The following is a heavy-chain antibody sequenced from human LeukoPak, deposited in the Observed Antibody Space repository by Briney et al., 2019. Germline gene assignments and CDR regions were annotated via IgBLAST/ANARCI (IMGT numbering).Heavy chain of an antibody. CDR3: ARAPIPYDRSRTDYRFDP. Sequence: SETLSLTCTVSGGSFSSFYWSWIRQPPGKGLEWIGYIYYSGSINYNPSLKSRVTISVDTSKNQFSLKLNSVTAADTAVYYCARAPIPYDRSRTDYRFDPWGQGTLVTVAS. D-gene: IGHD3-16*01. V-gene: IGHV4-59*01. J-gene: IGHJ5*02. CDR2: IYYSGSI. CDR1: GGSFSSFY.